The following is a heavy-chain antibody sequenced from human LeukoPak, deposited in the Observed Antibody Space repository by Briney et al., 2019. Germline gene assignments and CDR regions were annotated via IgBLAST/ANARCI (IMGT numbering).Heavy chain of an antibody. CDR3: TTLGYHLDS. CDR2: FAGSDTTT. CDR1: GFDFGAYE. V-gene: IGHV3-48*03. D-gene: IGHD5-18*01. Sequence: GGSLRLSRAASGFDFGAYEMNWVRQTPGKGLEWVAYFAGSDTTTYYADSVKGRFIISRDNARNSLYLQMNSLRAEDTALYYCTTLGYHLDSWGQGTLVTVSS. J-gene: IGHJ4*02.